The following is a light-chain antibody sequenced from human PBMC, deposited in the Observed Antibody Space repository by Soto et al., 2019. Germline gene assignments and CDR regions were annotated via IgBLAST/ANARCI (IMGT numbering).Light chain of an antibody. CDR2: EVS. Sequence: QSALTQPASVSGSPGQSITISCTGTSSDVGSCNCVSWYQQHPGKAPKLMLYEVSTRPSGVSNRFSGSKSGNTASLTISGLQAEDEADYYCSSYTTSSTYVLGPGTKLTVL. CDR1: SSDVGSCNC. CDR3: SSYTTSSTYV. V-gene: IGLV2-14*01. J-gene: IGLJ1*01.